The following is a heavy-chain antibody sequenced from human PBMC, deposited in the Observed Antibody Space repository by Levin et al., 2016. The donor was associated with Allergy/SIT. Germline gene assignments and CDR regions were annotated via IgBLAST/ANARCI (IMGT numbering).Heavy chain of an antibody. V-gene: IGHV4-39*01. D-gene: IGHD5-18*01. Sequence: SETLSLTCTVSGGSISSSSYYWGWIRQPPGKGLEWIGSIYYSGSTYYNPSLKSRVTISVDTSKNQFSLKLSSVTAADTAVYYCARNLEGADTTYYYYGMDVWGQGTTVTVSS. CDR2: IYYSGST. CDR3: ARNLEGADTTYYYYGMDV. CDR1: GGSISSSSYY. J-gene: IGHJ6*02.